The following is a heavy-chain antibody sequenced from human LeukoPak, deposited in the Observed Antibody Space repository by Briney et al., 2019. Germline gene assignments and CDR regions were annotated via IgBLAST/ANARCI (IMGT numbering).Heavy chain of an antibody. J-gene: IGHJ6*03. D-gene: IGHD4-17*01. CDR2: ISSSSSYI. V-gene: IGHV3-21*01. CDR3: ARDPTTTTDIYYYYHMDV. CDR1: GFTFSSYS. Sequence: NPGGSLRLSCAASGFTFSSYSMNWVRQAPGKGLEWVSSISSSSSYIYYADSVKGRFTISRDNAKNSLYLQMNSLRAEDTAVYYCARDPTTTTDIYYYYHMDVWGKGTTVTVSS.